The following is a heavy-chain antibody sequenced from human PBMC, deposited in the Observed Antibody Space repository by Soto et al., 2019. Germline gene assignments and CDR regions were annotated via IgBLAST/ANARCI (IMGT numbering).Heavy chain of an antibody. CDR3: ARDAPPPELRFLEWHNYDYNGMDV. CDR1: GGTFSGYA. J-gene: IGHJ6*02. CDR2: IIPIFGTA. D-gene: IGHD3-3*01. V-gene: IGHV1-69*13. Sequence: SVKVSCKASGGTFSGYAISWVRQAPGQGLEWMGGIIPIFGTANYAQKFQGRVTITADESTSTAYMEVRSLRSDDTAIYYCARDAPPPELRFLEWHNYDYNGMDVWGQGTTVTVSS.